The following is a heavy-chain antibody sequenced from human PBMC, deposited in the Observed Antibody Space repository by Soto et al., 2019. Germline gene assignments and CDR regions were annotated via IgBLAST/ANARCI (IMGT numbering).Heavy chain of an antibody. Sequence: EVQLVESGGGLVQPGGSLRLSCAASEFTFSKYWMTWVRQSPGNGLEWVANINQDGSERYYVDSVRGRFTISRDNAKNPLYLQMNSLRADDTAVYYCVCGGNYFVYWGQGTLVTVSP. CDR3: VCGGNYFVY. J-gene: IGHJ4*02. CDR2: INQDGSER. CDR1: EFTFSKYW. V-gene: IGHV3-7*01. D-gene: IGHD3-16*01.